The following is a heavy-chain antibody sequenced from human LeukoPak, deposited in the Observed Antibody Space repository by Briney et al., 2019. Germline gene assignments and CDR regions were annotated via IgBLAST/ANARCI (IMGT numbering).Heavy chain of an antibody. J-gene: IGHJ6*02. V-gene: IGHV3-7*01. CDR2: TKADGSEE. D-gene: IGHD1-1*01. CDR1: GFTFSESW. CDR3: ATYTNWVAGDV. Sequence: GGSLRLSCAASGFTFSESWMSWVRQAPGQGPEWVAATKADGSEEDYVDSVKGRFTISRDNAKNSLYLQMNSLRVEDTAVYYCATYTNWVAGDVWGQGTTVSVSS.